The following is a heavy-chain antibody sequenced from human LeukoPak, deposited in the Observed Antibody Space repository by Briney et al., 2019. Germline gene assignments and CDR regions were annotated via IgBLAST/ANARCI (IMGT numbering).Heavy chain of an antibody. Sequence: GGSLRLSCSASGFTFSSYAMHWVRQAPGKGLEYVSAISSNGGSTYYADSVKGRFTISRDNSKNTLYLQMNSLRAEDTAVYYCAKESMVRGVIIMYYFDYWGQGTLVTVSS. V-gene: IGHV3-64*04. D-gene: IGHD3-10*01. CDR2: ISSNGGST. CDR1: GFTFSSYA. CDR3: AKESMVRGVIIMYYFDY. J-gene: IGHJ4*02.